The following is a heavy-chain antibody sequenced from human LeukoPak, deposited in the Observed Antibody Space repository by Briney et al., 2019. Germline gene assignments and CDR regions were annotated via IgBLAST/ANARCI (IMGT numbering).Heavy chain of an antibody. CDR1: GFTFSSYA. J-gene: IGHJ4*02. V-gene: IGHV3-30-3*01. D-gene: IGHD4-17*01. CDR3: ARRPDYGYYFDY. CDR2: ISYDGSNK. Sequence: PGGSLRLSCAASGFTFSSYAMHWVRQAPGKGLEWVAVISYDGSNKYYADSVKGRFTISRDNSKNTLYLQMNSLRAEDTAVYYCARRPDYGYYFDYWGQETLVTVSS.